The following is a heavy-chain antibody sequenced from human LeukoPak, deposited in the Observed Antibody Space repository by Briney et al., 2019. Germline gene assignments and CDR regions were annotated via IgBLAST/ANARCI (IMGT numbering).Heavy chain of an antibody. CDR1: GFTVSSHY. CDR3: ARDRGFSSSWRLFVY. J-gene: IGHJ4*02. V-gene: IGHV3-66*02. D-gene: IGHD6-13*01. CDR2: IYSGAGT. Sequence: PGGSLRLSCAASGFTVSSHYMSWVRQAPGKGLEWVSVIYSGAGTSYADSVQGRFTISRDNSKNTLYLQMNSLRVEDTAVCYCARDRGFSSSWRLFVYWGQGTLVTVSS.